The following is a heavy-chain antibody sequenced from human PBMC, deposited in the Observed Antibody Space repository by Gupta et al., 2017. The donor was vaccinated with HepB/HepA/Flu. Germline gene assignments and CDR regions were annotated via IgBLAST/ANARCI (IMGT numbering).Heavy chain of an antibody. Sequence: QVQLVQSGAAVKKPGSSVQVSCKASGGTFSYYAISWVRQAPGQGLEWVARIIPILGITNYAQKFQGRVTITADKSTNTAYLELSSLRSEDTAVYYCARTRGGYTYGYNYWGQGTLVTGSS. CDR2: IIPILGIT. J-gene: IGHJ4*02. CDR1: GGTFSYYA. D-gene: IGHD5-18*01. V-gene: IGHV1-69*04. CDR3: ARTRGGYTYGYNY.